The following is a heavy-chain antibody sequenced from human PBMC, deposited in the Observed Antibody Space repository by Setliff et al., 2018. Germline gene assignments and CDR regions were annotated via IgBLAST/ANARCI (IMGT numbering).Heavy chain of an antibody. CDR2: LSHSGSS. V-gene: IGHV4-59*11. Sequence: SETLSLTCTVSGASINNHFWSWIRQPPGKGLEWIGYLSHSGSSNYNPSLKSRDTMLVDTSKNQFSLKLSSVTAADTAVYYCAKVITVFGVVIMENWFDPWGQGTLVTVS. CDR3: AKVITVFGVVIMENWFDP. CDR1: GASINNHF. J-gene: IGHJ5*02. D-gene: IGHD3-3*01.